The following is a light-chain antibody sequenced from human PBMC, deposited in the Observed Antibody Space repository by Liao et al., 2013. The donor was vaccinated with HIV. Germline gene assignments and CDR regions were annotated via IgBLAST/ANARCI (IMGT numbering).Light chain of an antibody. CDR1: NVGSTS. V-gene: IGLV3-21*04. CDR3: QVWDTSEL. Sequence: SYVLTQPPSVSVAPGKTAGISCGGNNVGSTSVHWYQQKPGQAPVLVIYYDSDRPSGIPERFSGSKSGTTATLTISRVEAGDEADYYCQVWDTSELFGGGTKLTVL. J-gene: IGLJ2*01. CDR2: YDS.